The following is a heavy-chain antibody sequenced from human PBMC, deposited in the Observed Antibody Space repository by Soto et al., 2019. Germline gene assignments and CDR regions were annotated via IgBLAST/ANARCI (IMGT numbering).Heavy chain of an antibody. CDR2: INPNSGGT. CDR1: GYTFTGYY. D-gene: IGHD3-10*01. Sequence: ASVKVSCKASGYTFTGYYMHWVRQAPGQGLEWMGWINPNSGGTNYAQKFQGWVTMTRDTSISTAYMELSRLRSDDTAVYYCAREGFGGSGSYYYDYWGQGALVTVSS. V-gene: IGHV1-2*04. J-gene: IGHJ4*02. CDR3: AREGFGGSGSYYYDY.